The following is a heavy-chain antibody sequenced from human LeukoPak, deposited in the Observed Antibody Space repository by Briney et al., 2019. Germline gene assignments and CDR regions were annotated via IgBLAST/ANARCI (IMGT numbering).Heavy chain of an antibody. CDR2: IYYSGSA. V-gene: IGHV4-39*01. CDR3: ATLAGES. D-gene: IGHD1-26*01. CDR1: GGSIISSAYS. J-gene: IGHJ5*02. Sequence: SETLSLTCTVSGGSIISSAYSWGWIRQPPGKGLEYIGNIYYSGSAYYNPSLKSRVTLSVETSNNQFSLRLTSVTAADTAVYYCATLAGESWGQGTLVTVSS.